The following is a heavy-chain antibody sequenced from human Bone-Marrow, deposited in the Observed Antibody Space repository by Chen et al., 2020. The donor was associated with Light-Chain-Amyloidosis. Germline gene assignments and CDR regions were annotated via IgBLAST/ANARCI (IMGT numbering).Heavy chain of an antibody. Sequence: QVPLHLSGPGLVKSWPTLFPTGSVSAGTFSSGGYYWSWIRHHPGTGLEWIGYIYNTGSTYYKPSLRGRVTMSGDTAKNQCSLRVNSVTAADTAIYYCARVEYGGSTRYYYGMDVWGQGTTVTV. D-gene: IGHD4-17*01. V-gene: IGHV4-31*03. CDR1: AGTFSSGGYY. J-gene: IGHJ6*02. CDR2: IYNTGST. CDR3: ARVEYGGSTRYYYGMDV.